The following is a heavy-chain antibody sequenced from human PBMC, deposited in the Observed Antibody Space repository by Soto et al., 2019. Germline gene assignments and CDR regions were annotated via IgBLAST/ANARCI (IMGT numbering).Heavy chain of an antibody. Sequence: QVHLVESGGGLVKPGGSLRLSCAVSGFTFSDYYMSWIRQAPGKGLEWVAYISSGGTTIYYGDSVKGRFAISRDNAKNSRYLQMNSLRAEDTAVYYCARDYDILTGYSPFDYWGQGTLVTVSS. J-gene: IGHJ4*02. V-gene: IGHV3-11*01. D-gene: IGHD3-9*01. CDR1: GFTFSDYY. CDR2: ISSGGTTI. CDR3: ARDYDILTGYSPFDY.